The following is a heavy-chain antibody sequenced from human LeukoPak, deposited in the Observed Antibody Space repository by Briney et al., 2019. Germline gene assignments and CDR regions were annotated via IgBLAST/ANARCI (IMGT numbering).Heavy chain of an antibody. CDR1: GFSVDSVF. CDR2: IMSGGHI. D-gene: IGHD4-17*01. Sequence: GGSLRLSCRASGFSVDSVFMNWVRQPPGKGLEWVSFIMSGGHIDYTDSVKGRFTISRDSFKNTLSLQMNSLRVDDSAVYYCARGNSATTTFDFWGQGTLVTVSS. V-gene: IGHV3-66*01. CDR3: ARGNSATTTFDF. J-gene: IGHJ4*02.